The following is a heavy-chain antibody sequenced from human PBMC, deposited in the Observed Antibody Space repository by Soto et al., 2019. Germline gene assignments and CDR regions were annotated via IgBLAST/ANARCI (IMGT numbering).Heavy chain of an antibody. CDR1: GGSITSSTHY. CDR2: VHYSGST. Sequence: QLQLQESGPGLVKPSETLSLTCAVSGGSITSSTHYWGWIRQPPGKGLEWIGSVHYSGSTYDNPSLKSRLTMSADTSRNHFSLKLNSVTAADTAVYYCARLLYAGGGYHYFDMWGQGTKVTVSS. D-gene: IGHD3-22*01. CDR3: ARLLYAGGGYHYFDM. J-gene: IGHJ3*02. V-gene: IGHV4-39*02.